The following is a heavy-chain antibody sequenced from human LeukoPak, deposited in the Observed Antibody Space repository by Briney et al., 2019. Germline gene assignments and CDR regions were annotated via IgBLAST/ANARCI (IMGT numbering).Heavy chain of an antibody. CDR3: ARGRYYPFDY. Sequence: PSETLSLTCTVSGGSISSYYWSWIRQPPGKGLEWIGYIYYSGSTNYNPSLKSRVTISVDTSKNQFSLKLSSVTAADTAVYYCARGRYYPFDYWGQGTLVTVSS. V-gene: IGHV4-59*08. J-gene: IGHJ4*02. CDR2: IYYSGST. CDR1: GGSISSYY. D-gene: IGHD3-10*01.